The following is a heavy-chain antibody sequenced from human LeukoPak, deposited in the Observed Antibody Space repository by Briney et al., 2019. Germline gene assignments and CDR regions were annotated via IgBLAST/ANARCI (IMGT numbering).Heavy chain of an antibody. CDR3: ARALRGGRTGYFDP. CDR2: INPNSGGT. J-gene: IGHJ5*02. CDR1: GYTFTRYY. V-gene: IGHV1-2*02. Sequence: ASVKVSCKASGYTFTRYYMHWVRQAPGQGLDWMGWINPNSGGTNYAQKFQGRVTMTRDTSISTAYMELSRLRSDDTAVYYCARALRGGRTGYFDPWGQGTLVTVSS. D-gene: IGHD3/OR15-3a*01.